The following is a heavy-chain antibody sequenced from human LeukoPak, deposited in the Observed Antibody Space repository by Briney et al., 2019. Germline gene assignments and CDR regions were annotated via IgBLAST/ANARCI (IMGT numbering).Heavy chain of an antibody. Sequence: PSQTLSLTCTVSGGSISSGGYYWSWIRQHPGKGLEWIGYIYYSGSTYYNPSLKSRVTISVDTSKNQFSLKLSSVTAADTAVYYCARVPYGSGSRLDPWGQGTLVTVSS. CDR1: GGSISSGGYY. CDR2: IYYSGST. CDR3: ARVPYGSGSRLDP. D-gene: IGHD3-10*01. V-gene: IGHV4-31*03. J-gene: IGHJ5*02.